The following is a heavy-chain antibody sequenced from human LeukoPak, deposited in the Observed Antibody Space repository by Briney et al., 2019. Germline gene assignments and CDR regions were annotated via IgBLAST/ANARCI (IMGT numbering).Heavy chain of an antibody. Sequence: PGGSLRLSCAASGFTFNSYVMSWVRQAPGKGLEWVSSISGSGSTTYYADSVKGRFTISRDNSKNTLYLQMNSLRAEDTAVYYCAREHHPSASKYDFWSGYGAYYFDYWGQGTLVTVSS. J-gene: IGHJ4*02. CDR3: AREHHPSASKYDFWSGYGAYYFDY. CDR2: ISGSGSTT. D-gene: IGHD3-3*01. V-gene: IGHV3-23*01. CDR1: GFTFNSYV.